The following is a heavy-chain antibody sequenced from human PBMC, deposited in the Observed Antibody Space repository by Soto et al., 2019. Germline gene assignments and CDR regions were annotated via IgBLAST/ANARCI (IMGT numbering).Heavy chain of an antibody. CDR2: IYYSGST. CDR1: GGSISSYY. D-gene: IGHD4-17*01. V-gene: IGHV4-59*01. J-gene: IGHJ1*01. CDR3: ETAVLVYGDYYFKH. Sequence: SVTLSLTCTVSGGSISSYYLSWIRQPPGKGLEWIGYIYYSGSTNYNPNFQSRGTISLDPSKHRFPQKLRSEAAPATPVYYRETAVLVYGDYYFKHCGQLNLVTVSS.